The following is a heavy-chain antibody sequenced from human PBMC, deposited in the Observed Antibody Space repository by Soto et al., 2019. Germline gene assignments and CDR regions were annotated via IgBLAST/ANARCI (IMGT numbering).Heavy chain of an antibody. CDR2: IYYSGST. CDR3: ARVRSIYSYGPRHFDY. V-gene: IGHV4-31*03. CDR1: GGSISSGGYY. Sequence: QVQLQESGPGLVKPSQTLSLTCTVSGGSISSGGYYWSWIRQHPGKGLEWIGYIYYSGSTYYNPSLKSRVNISVDTSKNQFSLKLSSVTAADTAVYYCARVRSIYSYGPRHFDYWGQGTLVTVSS. J-gene: IGHJ4*02. D-gene: IGHD5-18*01.